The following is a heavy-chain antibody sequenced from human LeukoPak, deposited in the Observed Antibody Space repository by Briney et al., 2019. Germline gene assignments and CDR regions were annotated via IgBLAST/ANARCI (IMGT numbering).Heavy chain of an antibody. V-gene: IGHV4-4*07. CDR3: ARVGYGDYEGDHYFDY. CDR1: GGSISSYY. J-gene: IGHJ4*02. CDR2: IYTSGST. Sequence: SETLSLTCTVSGGSISSYYWSWIRQPAEKGLEWLGRIYTSGSTNYNPSLKSRVTMSVDTSKNQFSLKLSSVTAADTAVYYCARVGYGDYEGDHYFDYWGQGTLVTVSS. D-gene: IGHD4-17*01.